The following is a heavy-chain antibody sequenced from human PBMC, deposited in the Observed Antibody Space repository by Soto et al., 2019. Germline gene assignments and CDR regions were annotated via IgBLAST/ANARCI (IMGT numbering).Heavy chain of an antibody. Sequence: SETLSLTCTVSGGSISSSSYYWGWIRQPPGKGLEWIGSIYYSGSTYYNPSLKSRVTISVDTSKNQFSLKLSSVTAADTAVYYCARDYGDYLNRDYYYYGMDVWGQGTTVTVSS. J-gene: IGHJ6*02. CDR1: GGSISSSSYY. D-gene: IGHD4-17*01. CDR2: IYYSGST. V-gene: IGHV4-39*01. CDR3: ARDYGDYLNRDYYYYGMDV.